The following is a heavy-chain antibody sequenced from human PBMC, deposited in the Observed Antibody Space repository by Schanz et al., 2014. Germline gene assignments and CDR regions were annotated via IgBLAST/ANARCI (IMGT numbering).Heavy chain of an antibody. CDR3: ARRGRAFDT. CDR2: IDYDGNA. V-gene: IGHV4-39*01. CDR1: GGSISSRSYY. Sequence: QVQLRESGPGLVKPSETLSLTCSVSGGSISSRSYYWGWIRQPPGKGLEWIGNIDYDGNAYYNPSLPRQAPMSVDISKPQFPLKVASVTAADTAVYFCARRGRAFDTWGHGTMVTVSS. J-gene: IGHJ3*02.